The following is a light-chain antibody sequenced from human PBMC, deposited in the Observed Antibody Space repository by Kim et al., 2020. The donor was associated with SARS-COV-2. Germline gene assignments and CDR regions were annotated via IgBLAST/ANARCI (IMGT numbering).Light chain of an antibody. V-gene: IGKV1-8*01. Sequence: AIRMTQSPSSFSASTGDRVTITCRASQGISSYLAWYQQKPGKAPKLLIYAASTLQSGVPSRFSGSGSGTDFTLTISCLQSXDFATYYCQQYYSYPITFGQGTRLEIK. CDR3: QQYYSYPIT. CDR2: AAS. J-gene: IGKJ5*01. CDR1: QGISSY.